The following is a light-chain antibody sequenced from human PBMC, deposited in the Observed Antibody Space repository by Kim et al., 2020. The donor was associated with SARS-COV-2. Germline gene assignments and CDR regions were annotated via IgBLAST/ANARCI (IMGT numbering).Light chain of an antibody. CDR1: SLRTDY. CDR3: NSRDSSGNSYF. CDR2: GEN. Sequence: ALGQTVRITCQGDSLRTDYASWYKQKPGQAPVLVIYGENNRPSGIPDRFSGSSSSNTASLTITGAQAEDEADYFCNSRDSSGNSYFFGTGTKVTVL. J-gene: IGLJ1*01. V-gene: IGLV3-19*01.